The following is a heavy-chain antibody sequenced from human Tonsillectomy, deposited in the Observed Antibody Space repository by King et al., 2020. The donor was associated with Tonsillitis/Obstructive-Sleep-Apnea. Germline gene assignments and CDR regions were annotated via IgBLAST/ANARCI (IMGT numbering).Heavy chain of an antibody. D-gene: IGHD2-15*01. Sequence: QLQESGPGLVKPSETLSLTCTVSGGSVTNSDYYWGWIRQPPGKGLEWIGNIYCSGTTYYNPFLKSRVTISVDTSKNQFSLRLSSVTAADTAVYYCARDMGAAPHFDYWGQGALVTVSS. J-gene: IGHJ4*02. CDR1: GGSVTNSDYY. CDR3: ARDMGAAPHFDY. V-gene: IGHV4-39*02. CDR2: IYCSGTT.